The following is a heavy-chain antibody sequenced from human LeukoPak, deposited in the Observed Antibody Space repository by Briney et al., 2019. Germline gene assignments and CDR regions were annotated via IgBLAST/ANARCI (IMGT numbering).Heavy chain of an antibody. CDR3: ATTARTNYDYVWGSYLGY. CDR2: FDPEDGET. V-gene: IGHV1-24*01. CDR1: GYTLTELS. J-gene: IGHJ4*02. Sequence: ASVKVSCKVSGYTLTELSMHWVRQAPGKGLEWMGGFDPEDGETIYAQKFQGRVTMTEDTSTDTAYMGLSSLRSEDTAVYYCATTARTNYDYVWGSYLGYWGQGTLVTVSS. D-gene: IGHD3-16*02.